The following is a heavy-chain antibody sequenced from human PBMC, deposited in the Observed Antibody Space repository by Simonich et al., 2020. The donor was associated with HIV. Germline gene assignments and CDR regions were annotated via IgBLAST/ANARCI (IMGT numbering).Heavy chain of an antibody. CDR2: IWYDGSNK. V-gene: IGHV3-30*18. Sequence: QVQLVESGGGVVQPGRSLRLSCAASGFTFSSYGMHWVRQAPGKGLEWVAVIWYDGSNKYYAESVKGRFTISRDNSKNTLYLQMNSLRAEDTAMYYCAKDIQFLEFFDHWGQGTLVTVSS. J-gene: IGHJ4*02. D-gene: IGHD3-3*01. CDR3: AKDIQFLEFFDH. CDR1: GFTFSSYG.